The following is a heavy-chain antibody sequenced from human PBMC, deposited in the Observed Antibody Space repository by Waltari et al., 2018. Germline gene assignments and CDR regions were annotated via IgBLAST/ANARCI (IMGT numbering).Heavy chain of an antibody. J-gene: IGHJ4*02. CDR2: INPSTGST. CDR1: GYTFSTYN. V-gene: IGHV1-46*01. D-gene: IGHD1-1*01. CDR3: ARDLQWPMTGPRIDY. Sequence: QVQLVQSGAEVKEPGASVKVSCKASGYTFSTYNVPWVRKAPGQGLEWMGRINPSTGSTIYAQRFQGRVTVTRDTSTTTVYMDVNSLTPEDTAIYYCARDLQWPMTGPRIDYWGQGTPVTVS.